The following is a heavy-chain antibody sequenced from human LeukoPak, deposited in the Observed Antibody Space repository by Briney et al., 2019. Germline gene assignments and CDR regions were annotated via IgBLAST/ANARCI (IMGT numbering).Heavy chain of an antibody. CDR2: ISSSSSTI. J-gene: IGHJ6*03. D-gene: IGHD3-3*01. V-gene: IGHV3-48*04. CDR3: ARGESITIFGVVAYYYYMDV. Sequence: GGSLRLSCAASGFTFSSYSMNWVRQAPGKGLEWVSYISSSSSTIYYADSVKGRFTISRDNAKNSLYLQMNSLRAEDTAVYYCARGESITIFGVVAYYYYMDVWGKGTTVTVSS. CDR1: GFTFSSYS.